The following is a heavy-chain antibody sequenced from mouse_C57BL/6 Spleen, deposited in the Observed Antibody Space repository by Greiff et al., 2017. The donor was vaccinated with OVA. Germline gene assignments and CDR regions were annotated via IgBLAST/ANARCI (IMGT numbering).Heavy chain of an antibody. CDR3: ARMAPYYAMDY. Sequence: DVQLVESGGGLVQPGGSLSLSCAASGFTFTDYYMSWVRQPPGKALEWLGFIRNKANGYTTEYSASVKGRFTISRDNSQSILYLQMNALRAEDSATYYCARMAPYYAMDYWGQGTSVTVSS. CDR1: GFTFTDYY. D-gene: IGHD2-3*01. J-gene: IGHJ4*01. CDR2: IRNKANGYTT. V-gene: IGHV7-3*01.